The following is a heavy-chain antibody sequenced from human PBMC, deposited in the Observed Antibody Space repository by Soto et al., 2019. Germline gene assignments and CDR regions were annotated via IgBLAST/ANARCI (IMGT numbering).Heavy chain of an antibody. J-gene: IGHJ4*02. CDR2: ISAYNGNT. CDR1: GYTFTSYG. D-gene: IGHD3-16*01. CDR3: ARDRGSDALDY. V-gene: IGHV1-18*01. Sequence: QVQLVQSGAEVKKPGASVKVSCKASGYTFTSYGISWVRQAPGQGLEWMGWISAYNGNTNYAQKLQGRVTMTTDTSTGTASMKLRSQRSDDTAVYYFARDRGSDALDYWGQGTLVTVSS.